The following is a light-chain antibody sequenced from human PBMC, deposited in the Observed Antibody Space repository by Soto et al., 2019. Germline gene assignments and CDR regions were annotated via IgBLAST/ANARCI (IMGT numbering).Light chain of an antibody. J-gene: IGKJ4*01. CDR1: QSVSSY. CDR3: QQRSNLPWLT. CDR2: DAS. V-gene: IGKV3-11*01. Sequence: EIVLTQSQATLSLSPGERATLSCRASQSVSSYLAWYQQKPGRAHRLLIYDASNSATGIPARVSGSGSGTDFTLTISSLVTEDFAVYDGQQRSNLPWLTFGGGTKVEVK.